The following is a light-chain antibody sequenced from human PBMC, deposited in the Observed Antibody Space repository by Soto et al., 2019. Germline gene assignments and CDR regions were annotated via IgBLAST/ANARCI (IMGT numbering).Light chain of an antibody. CDR3: SSYTTSNTYV. CDR1: SSGIGVYNY. V-gene: IGLV2-14*01. J-gene: IGLJ1*01. CDR2: EVN. Sequence: QSLLTQPASVSVSPGQSITFSCTGTSSGIGVYNYVSWYQQHPGKAPKLMIYEVNNRPSGVSNRFSGSKSGNTASLTISGLQAEDEADYYCSSYTTSNTYVFGTGTKVTVL.